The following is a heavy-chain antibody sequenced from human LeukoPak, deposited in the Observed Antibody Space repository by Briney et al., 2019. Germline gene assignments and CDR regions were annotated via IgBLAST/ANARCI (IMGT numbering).Heavy chain of an antibody. V-gene: IGHV4-59*01. CDR1: GGSISSYY. D-gene: IGHD6-13*01. CDR3: ASGIAAAGSAGMDV. J-gene: IGHJ6*02. CDR2: IYYSGST. Sequence: SETLSLTCTVSGGSISSYYWSWIRRPPGKGLEWIGYIYYSGSTNYNPSLKSRVTISVDTSKNQFSLKLSSVTAADTAVYYCASGIAAAGSAGMDVWGQGTTVTVSS.